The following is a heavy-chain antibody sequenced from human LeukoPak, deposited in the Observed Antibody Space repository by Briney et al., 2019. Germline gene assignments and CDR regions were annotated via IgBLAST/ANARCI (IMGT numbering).Heavy chain of an antibody. CDR1: GFAFSTYG. D-gene: IGHD3-22*01. CDR3: ARRGYYYDSSGYYLGGFDY. CDR2: IRYDGSNK. V-gene: IGHV3-30*02. Sequence: GGSLRLSCAASGFAFSTYGIHWVRQAPGKGLEWVAFIRYDGSNKYYADSVKGRFTISRDNSKNTLYLQMNSLRVEDTAVYYCARRGYYYDSSGYYLGGFDYWGQGTLVTVSS. J-gene: IGHJ4*02.